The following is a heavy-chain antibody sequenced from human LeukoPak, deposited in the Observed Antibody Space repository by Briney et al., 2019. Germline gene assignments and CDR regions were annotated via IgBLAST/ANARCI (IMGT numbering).Heavy chain of an antibody. D-gene: IGHD5-18*01. CDR2: ISGSGSHA. CDR3: AKDLSYAFDY. J-gene: IGHJ4*02. V-gene: IGHV3-23*01. CDR1: GFSFGSYA. Sequence: GGSLRLSCAASGFSFGSYAMGWTRQAPGQGLEWVSAISGSGSHANYAASVKGRFTISRDNSKNTLYLQMNSLRADDTAVYHCAKDLSYAFDYWGQGTLVTVSS.